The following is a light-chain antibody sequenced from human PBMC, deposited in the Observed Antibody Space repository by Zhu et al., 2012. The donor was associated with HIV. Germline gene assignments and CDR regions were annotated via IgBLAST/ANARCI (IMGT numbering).Light chain of an antibody. CDR1: QSVSTN. CDR2: GAS. V-gene: IGKV3-15*01. CDR3: QEYYDWPLYA. J-gene: IGKJ2*01. Sequence: EVVLTQSPATLSVSPGERATLSCRASQSVSTNLAWYQQKPGQAPRLLIFGASTRATGIPARFTGSGSGTEFTLIITSVQSEDFAVYHCQEYYDWPLYAFGQGSKLEIK.